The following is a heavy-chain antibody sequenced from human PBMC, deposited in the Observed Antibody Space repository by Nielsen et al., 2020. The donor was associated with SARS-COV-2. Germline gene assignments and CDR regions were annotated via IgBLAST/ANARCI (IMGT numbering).Heavy chain of an antibody. J-gene: IGHJ4*02. Sequence: GGSLRLSCAASGFTFSSYGMHWVRQAPGKGLEWVAVIWYDGSNKYYADSVKGRFTISRDNSKNTLYLQMNSLRAEDTAVYYCARGETYYYGSGTDYFDYWGQGTLVTVSS. V-gene: IGHV3-33*01. CDR1: GFTFSSYG. CDR3: ARGETYYYGSGTDYFDY. CDR2: IWYDGSNK. D-gene: IGHD3-10*01.